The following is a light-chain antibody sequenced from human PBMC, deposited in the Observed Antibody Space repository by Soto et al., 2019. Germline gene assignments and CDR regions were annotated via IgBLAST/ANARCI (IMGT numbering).Light chain of an antibody. CDR1: QSLSSD. CDR2: GAS. J-gene: IGKJ5*01. V-gene: IGKV3-15*01. Sequence: DIVMTQSPATLSVSPGERATLSCRASQSLSSDLAWYQQKPGQAPRLLIYGASTRAAGFPPRFSGSGSGTDFTLTISSLQSEDFAVYYCQQRSNSITLGQGTRLEIK. CDR3: QQRSNSIT.